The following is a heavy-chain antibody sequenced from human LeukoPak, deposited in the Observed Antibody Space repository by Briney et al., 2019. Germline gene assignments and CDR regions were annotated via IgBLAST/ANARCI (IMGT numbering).Heavy chain of an antibody. D-gene: IGHD2-2*01. CDR1: GFTFSSYW. CDR3: ARDRGEYCSSTSCYYFDY. Sequence: GGSLRLSCAASGFTFSSYWMSWVRQAPGKGLEWVSNIKQDGSEKYYVDSVKGQFTITRDNAKNSLYLQMNSLRAEDTAVYYCARDRGEYCSSTSCYYFDYWGQGTLVTVSS. J-gene: IGHJ4*02. V-gene: IGHV3-7*01. CDR2: IKQDGSEK.